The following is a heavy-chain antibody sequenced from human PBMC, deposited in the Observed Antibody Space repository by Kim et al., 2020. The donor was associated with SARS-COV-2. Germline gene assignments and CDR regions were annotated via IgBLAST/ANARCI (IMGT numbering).Heavy chain of an antibody. CDR1: GFTFSSYG. J-gene: IGHJ6*02. Sequence: GGSLRLSCAASGFTFSSYGMHWVRQAPGKGLEWVAVIWYDGSNKYYADSVKGRFTISRDNSKNTLYLQMNSLRAEDTAVYYCAKDGCSDGSCYPLGYYYGMDVWGQGSTVTVSS. V-gene: IGHV3-33*06. CDR2: IWYDGSNK. CDR3: AKDGCSDGSCYPLGYYYGMDV. D-gene: IGHD2-15*01.